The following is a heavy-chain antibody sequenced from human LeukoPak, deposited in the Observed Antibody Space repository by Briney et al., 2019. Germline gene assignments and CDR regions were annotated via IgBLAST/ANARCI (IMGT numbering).Heavy chain of an antibody. CDR2: IRYDGSDE. CDR3: AAKGNGYTGIYVLAH. V-gene: IGHV3-30*02. Sequence: GGSLRLSCAASGFTFSNYGIHWVRQAPGKGLEWVAFIRYDGSDEYYADSVKGRFTISRDSSKNTVYLQMNSLRDEDTAVYYCAAKGNGYTGIYVLAHWGQGTLVTVSS. CDR1: GFTFSNYG. J-gene: IGHJ4*02. D-gene: IGHD1-26*01.